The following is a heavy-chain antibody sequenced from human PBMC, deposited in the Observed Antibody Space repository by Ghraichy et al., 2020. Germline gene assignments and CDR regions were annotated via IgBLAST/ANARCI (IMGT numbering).Heavy chain of an antibody. Sequence: GGSLRLSCAASGFTFSSYAMHWVRQAPGKGLEWVAVISYDGSNKYYADSVKGRFTISRDNSKNTLYLQMNSLRAEDTAVYYCTEDREDYGDLGLYWGEGTLVTVSS. V-gene: IGHV3-30*04. CDR3: TEDREDYGDLGLY. J-gene: IGHJ4*02. D-gene: IGHD4-17*01. CDR1: GFTFSSYA. CDR2: ISYDGSNK.